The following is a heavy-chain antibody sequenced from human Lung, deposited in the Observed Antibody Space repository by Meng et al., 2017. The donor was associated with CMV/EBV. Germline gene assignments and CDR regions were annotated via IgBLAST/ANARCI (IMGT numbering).Heavy chain of an antibody. CDR2: VYHTGST. D-gene: IGHD2-15*01. J-gene: IGHJ4*02. V-gene: IGHV4-4*02. Sequence: GSLRLXCAVSGGSISTSDWWSWVRQPPGKRLEWIGEVYHTGSTNYNPSLKSRVIISVDMSKNQFSLNLSSVTAADTAVYYCARDSPGGYEGYWGQGILVTVSS. CDR3: ARDSPGGYEGY. CDR1: GGSISTSDW.